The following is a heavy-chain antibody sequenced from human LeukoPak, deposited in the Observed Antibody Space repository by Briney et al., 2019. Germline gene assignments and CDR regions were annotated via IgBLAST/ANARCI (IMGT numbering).Heavy chain of an antibody. Sequence: SETLSLTCTVSGGSISSSSYYWGWLRQPPGKGLEWIASIYYSGSTYYNPSLKSRVTISVDTSKNQFSLKLSSVTAADTAVYYCASGFVVVPAAKVYNWFDPWGQGTLVTVSS. CDR2: IYYSGST. J-gene: IGHJ5*02. D-gene: IGHD2-2*01. CDR3: ASGFVVVPAAKVYNWFDP. CDR1: GGSISSSSYY. V-gene: IGHV4-39*01.